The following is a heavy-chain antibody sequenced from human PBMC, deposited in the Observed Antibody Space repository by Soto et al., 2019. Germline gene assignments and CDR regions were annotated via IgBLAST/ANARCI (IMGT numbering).Heavy chain of an antibody. Sequence: QVQLQESGPGLVKPSQTLSLTCTVSGGSISSGDYYWSWIRQPPGKGLEWIGYIYYSGSTYYNPSLKSRVTISVDTSKNQFSLKLSSVTAADTAVYYCARGLGYCSSTSCYRHYYYYYGMDVWGQGTTVTVSS. D-gene: IGHD2-2*02. CDR2: IYYSGST. V-gene: IGHV4-30-4*01. J-gene: IGHJ6*02. CDR3: ARGLGYCSSTSCYRHYYYYYGMDV. CDR1: GGSISSGDYY.